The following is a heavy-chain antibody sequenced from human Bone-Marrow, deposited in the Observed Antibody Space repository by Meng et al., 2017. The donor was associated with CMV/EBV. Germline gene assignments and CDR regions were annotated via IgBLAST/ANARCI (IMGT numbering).Heavy chain of an antibody. V-gene: IGHV3-53*01. CDR3: ARRGCSSTSCYWEAGMDV. CDR1: GFTVSSNY. D-gene: IGHD2-2*01. Sequence: GESLKISCAASGFTVSSNYMSWVRQAPGKGLEWVSVIYSSGSTYYADSVKGRFTISRDNSKNTVFLQMNSLRAEDTAVYYCARRGCSSTSCYWEAGMDVWGQGTTVTVSS. CDR2: IYSSGST. J-gene: IGHJ6*02.